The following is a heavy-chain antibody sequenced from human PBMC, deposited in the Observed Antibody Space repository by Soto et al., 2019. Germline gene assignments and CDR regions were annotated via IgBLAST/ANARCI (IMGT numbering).Heavy chain of an antibody. CDR2: IDPSDSYT. V-gene: IGHV5-10-1*01. Sequence: GEALKISCKGSGYSVTSYWISWVRQMPGKGLEWMGRIDPSDSYTNYIPSFQGHVTISADKSISTAYLQWSSLKASDTAMYYCARLTYADAFDIWGQGTMVTVSS. CDR1: GYSVTSYW. D-gene: IGHD4-17*01. CDR3: ARLTYADAFDI. J-gene: IGHJ3*02.